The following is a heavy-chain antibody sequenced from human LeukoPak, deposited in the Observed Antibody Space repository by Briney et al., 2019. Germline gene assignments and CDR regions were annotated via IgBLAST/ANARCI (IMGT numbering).Heavy chain of an antibody. D-gene: IGHD2-2*01. CDR3: AKGYCAGTSCYSGLE. CDR2: IRYDGSKK. V-gene: IGHV3-30*02. J-gene: IGHJ4*02. Sequence: GGSLRLSCAASEFTCSNYGRHWVRQAPGKGREWGTFIRYDGSKKYYADSVKGRFTISRDNSKNTLYLQMNSLRAEDTAVYYCAKGYCAGTSCYSGLEWGQGTLVTVSS. CDR1: EFTCSNYG.